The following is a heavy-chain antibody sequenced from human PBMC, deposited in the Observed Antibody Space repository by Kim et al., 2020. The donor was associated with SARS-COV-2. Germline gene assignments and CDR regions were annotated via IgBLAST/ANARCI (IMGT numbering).Heavy chain of an antibody. Sequence: GGSLRLSCAASGFTFSSYLMHWVRQAPGKGLVWVSRTNSDGSSTGYADSVKGRFTISRDNAKNTLYLQMNSLRAEDTAVYYCAKGGGMDVWGQGTTVTVSS. V-gene: IGHV3-74*01. J-gene: IGHJ6*02. CDR3: AKGGGMDV. CDR1: GFTFSSYL. CDR2: TNSDGSST.